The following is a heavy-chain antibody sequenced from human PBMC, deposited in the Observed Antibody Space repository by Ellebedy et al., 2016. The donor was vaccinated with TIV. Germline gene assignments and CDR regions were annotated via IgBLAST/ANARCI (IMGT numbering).Heavy chain of an antibody. J-gene: IGHJ5*02. V-gene: IGHV3-11*01. CDR2: ISNSGSTI. CDR1: GFTFSDYY. D-gene: IGHD2-2*01. CDR3: ARDPRFIDQQHNWFDP. Sequence: GESLKISCAASGFTFSDYYMIWIRQAPGKGLEWVSYISNSGSTIYYADSVKGRFTISRDNAKNSLSLLMNSLRAEDTAVYYCARDPRFIDQQHNWFDPWGQGTLVTVSS.